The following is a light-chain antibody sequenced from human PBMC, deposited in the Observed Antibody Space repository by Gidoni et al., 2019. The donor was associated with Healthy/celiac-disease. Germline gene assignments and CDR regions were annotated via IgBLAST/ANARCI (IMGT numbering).Light chain of an antibody. CDR1: QSISSW. Sequence: DIQMTQSPSPLSASVGDRVTITCRASQSISSWLAWYQQKPGKAPKLLIYDASSLESGVPSRFSGSGSGTEFTLTISSLQPDDCATYYCQQYNSYSPDTFGQGTKLEIK. J-gene: IGKJ2*01. CDR2: DAS. CDR3: QQYNSYSPDT. V-gene: IGKV1-5*01.